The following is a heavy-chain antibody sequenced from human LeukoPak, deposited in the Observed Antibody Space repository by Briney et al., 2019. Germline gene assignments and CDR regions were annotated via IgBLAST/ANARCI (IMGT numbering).Heavy chain of an antibody. Sequence: ASVKVSCKASGYTFTAYYMHWVRQAPGQGLDWMGWINPQSGVTKFAQKFRGRVTMTRDTSISTAYMELTSLKSDDTAVYYCARDGDYLLLSARYYMDVWGKGTTVTISS. CDR2: INPQSGVT. CDR1: GYTFTAYY. J-gene: IGHJ6*03. V-gene: IGHV1-2*02. CDR3: ARDGDYLLLSARYYMDV. D-gene: IGHD2-15*01.